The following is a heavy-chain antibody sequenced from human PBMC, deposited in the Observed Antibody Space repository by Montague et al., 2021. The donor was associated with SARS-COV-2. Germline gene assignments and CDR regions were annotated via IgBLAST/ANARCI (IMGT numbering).Heavy chain of an antibody. CDR2: IYYSGST. CDR3: ARHRTYYDVVWGTHRYTPDY. CDR1: GGSFSSSSYY. J-gene: IGHJ4*02. D-gene: IGHD3-16*02. V-gene: IGHV4-39*01. Sequence: SETLSLTCSVSGGSFSSSSYYWGWIRQPPGKGPEWIGSIYYSGSTNYNPSLKSRVTMSVDTSKKQFSLRLTSVTAADTAVYYCARHRTYYDVVWGTHRYTPDYWGQGTLVTVSS.